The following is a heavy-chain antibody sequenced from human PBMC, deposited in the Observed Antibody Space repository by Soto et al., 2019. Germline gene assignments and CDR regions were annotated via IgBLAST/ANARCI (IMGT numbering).Heavy chain of an antibody. D-gene: IGHD6-19*01. J-gene: IGHJ4*02. CDR2: VFHTGTT. CDR1: GDSVSSPYY. CDR3: ARSAGWYAVHS. Sequence: QVQRQESGPGLVKPSGTLSLTCAVSGDSVSSPYYWCWVRQPAGKGLEWIGEVFHTGTTSYNPSLRSRVTISMDKSINQFSLDLSSVTAADTAVYYCARSAGWYAVHSWGPGTLVIVSS. V-gene: IGHV4-4*02.